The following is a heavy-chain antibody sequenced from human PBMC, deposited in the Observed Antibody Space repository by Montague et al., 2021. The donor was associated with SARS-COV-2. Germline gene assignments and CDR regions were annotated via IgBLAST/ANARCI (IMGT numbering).Heavy chain of an antibody. V-gene: IGHV4-34*01. CDR1: GGFFSGYY. Sequence: SETLSLTCAVYGGFFSGYYWSWICQPPGKGLEWIGKINHSGSTNYNPSXXSRVTISVDTSKNQFSLKLSSVTAADTAVYYCARGRGTALFRRVYFGMDIWGQGTTVTGSS. J-gene: IGHJ6*02. CDR3: ARGRGTALFRRVYFGMDI. D-gene: IGHD1-1*01. CDR2: INHSGST.